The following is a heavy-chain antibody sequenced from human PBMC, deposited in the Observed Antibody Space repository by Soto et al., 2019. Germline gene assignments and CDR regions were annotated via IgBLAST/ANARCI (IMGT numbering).Heavy chain of an antibody. CDR3: ARGSSIAGLYYGMDV. J-gene: IGHJ6*02. Sequence: WTWIRQHPGKGLEWIGYNYYSGITYYNPSLKSRVTISLDTSKNQFSLKLSSVTAADTAVYYCARGSSIAGLYYGMDVWGQGTTFTFSS. CDR2: NYYSGIT. V-gene: IGHV4-31*02. D-gene: IGHD6-6*01.